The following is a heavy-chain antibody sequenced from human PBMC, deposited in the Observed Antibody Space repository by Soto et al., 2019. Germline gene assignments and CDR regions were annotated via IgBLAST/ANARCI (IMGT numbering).Heavy chain of an antibody. J-gene: IGHJ5*02. CDR2: ISNGGGST. D-gene: IGHD2-2*02. Sequence: VQLLESGGGLVQPGGSLRLSCAASGFTSSSYAMTWVRQAPGKGLEWVSTISNGGGSTYYTDSVKGRFTISRDDSKNTLYLQMNSLRAEDTAVYYCAKEGCSSTSCYIGTQFDPWGQGTLVTVSS. CDR3: AKEGCSSTSCYIGTQFDP. V-gene: IGHV3-23*01. CDR1: GFTSSSYA.